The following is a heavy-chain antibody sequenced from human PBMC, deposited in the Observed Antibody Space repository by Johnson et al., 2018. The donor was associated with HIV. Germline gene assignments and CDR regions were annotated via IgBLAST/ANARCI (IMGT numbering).Heavy chain of an antibody. Sequence: QVQLVESGGGVVQPGRSLRLSCAASGFTFSSYGMHWVRQAPCKGLEWVAVISYDGSEKYYVDSVKGRFTISRDNAKNSLYLQMNSLRAEDTAVYYCARDWDAFDIWGQGTMVTVSS. CDR3: ARDWDAFDI. V-gene: IGHV3-30*03. CDR1: GFTFSSYG. CDR2: ISYDGSEK. J-gene: IGHJ3*02.